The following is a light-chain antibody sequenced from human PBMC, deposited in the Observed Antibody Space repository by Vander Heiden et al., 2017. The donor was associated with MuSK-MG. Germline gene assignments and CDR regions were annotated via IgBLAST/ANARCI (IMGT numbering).Light chain of an antibody. V-gene: IGKV1-33*01. Sequence: DIQMTQSPSSLSASVGDRVTTPCQASQAISNYLNWYQQKPGKAPKLLIYDASNLESGVPARFSGSGSGTDFTFTISSLQPEDIATYYCKQDVNLPNTFGQGTKLEIK. J-gene: IGKJ2*01. CDR1: QAISNY. CDR3: KQDVNLPNT. CDR2: DAS.